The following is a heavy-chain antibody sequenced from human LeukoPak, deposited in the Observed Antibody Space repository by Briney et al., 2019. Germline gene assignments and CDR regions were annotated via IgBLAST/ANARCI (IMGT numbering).Heavy chain of an antibody. CDR3: ARDDGTTRGPLKNWFDP. Sequence: PSETLSLTCTVSGGSITSPSYYWSWIRQPAGKGLEWIGRIYTTGTTNYSPSLKRRVTISIDTSKNQFSLKLSSVTAADTAVYYCARDDGTTRGPLKNWFDPWGQGTLVTVSS. CDR2: IYTTGTT. V-gene: IGHV4-61*02. CDR1: GGSITSPSYY. D-gene: IGHD2/OR15-2a*01. J-gene: IGHJ5*02.